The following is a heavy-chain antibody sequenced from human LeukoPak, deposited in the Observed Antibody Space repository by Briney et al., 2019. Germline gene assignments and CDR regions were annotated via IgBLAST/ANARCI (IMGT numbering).Heavy chain of an antibody. CDR1: GFTFSNAW. D-gene: IGHD6-6*01. V-gene: IGHV3-15*01. CDR3: TTDREQLAPFDY. J-gene: IGHJ4*02. Sequence: SGGSLRLSCAASGFTFSNAWMSWVRQAPGKGLEWVGRIKSKTDGGTTDYAAPVKGRFTISRDDSKNTLYLQMNSLKTEDTAVYYCTTDREQLAPFDYWGQGTLVTVSS. CDR2: IKSKTDGGTT.